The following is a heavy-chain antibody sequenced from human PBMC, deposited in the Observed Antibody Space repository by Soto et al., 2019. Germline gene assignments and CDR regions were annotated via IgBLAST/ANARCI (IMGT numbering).Heavy chain of an antibody. CDR3: ARAEKDYYGTDV. J-gene: IGHJ6*02. CDR1: GFTFSSYG. CDR2: IWYDGSNK. Sequence: PGGSLRLSCAASGFTFSSYGMHWVRQAPGKGLEWVAVIWYDGSNKYYADSVKGRFTISRDNSKNTLYLQMNSLRAEDTAVYYCARAEKDYYGTDVWGQGTTVTVSS. V-gene: IGHV3-33*01.